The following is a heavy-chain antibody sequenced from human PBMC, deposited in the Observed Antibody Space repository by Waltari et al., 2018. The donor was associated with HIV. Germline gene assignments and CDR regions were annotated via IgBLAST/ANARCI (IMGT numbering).Heavy chain of an antibody. V-gene: IGHV4-39*07. CDR2: MYYSGST. J-gene: IGHJ4*02. CDR1: GGSISSSSYY. Sequence: QLQLQASGPGLVKPSETMSLTCTVSGGSISSSSYYWGWIRQPPEKGLELIGSMYYSGSTYYNPSLQVRVPLSVDPSKNQFSRMLSSVTAADTAVYYCARVSSGSGGLDYWGQGTLVTVSS. CDR3: ARVSSGSGGLDY. D-gene: IGHD3-10*01.